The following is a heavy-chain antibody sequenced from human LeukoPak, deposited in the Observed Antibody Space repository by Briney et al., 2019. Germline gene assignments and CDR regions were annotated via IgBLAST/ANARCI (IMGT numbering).Heavy chain of an antibody. CDR3: AREYYYDSSGTFDY. J-gene: IGHJ4*02. CDR1: GFTFSSYS. V-gene: IGHV3-21*01. D-gene: IGHD3-22*01. CDR2: ISSSSSYI. Sequence: GGSLRLSCAASGFTFSSYSMNWVRQAPGKGLEWVSSISSSSSYIHYADSVKGRFTISRDNAKNSLYLQMNSLGAEDTAVYYCAREYYYDSSGTFDYWGQGTLVTVSS.